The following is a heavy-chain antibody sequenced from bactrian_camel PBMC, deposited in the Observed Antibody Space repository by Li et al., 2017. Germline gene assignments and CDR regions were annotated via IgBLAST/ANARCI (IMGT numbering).Heavy chain of an antibody. Sequence: QVQLVESGGGSVQAGGSLRVSCEFSGGIYSMGWFRQRPGKEREGVAAISTGGVYTFYADSVKGRFAISHDNAANLVYLQMNNLKPDDTAVYYCQTDPRRMTGEQRCQGQGT. CDR1: GGIYS. D-gene: IGHD3*01. J-gene: IGHJ3*01. CDR2: ISTGGVYT. V-gene: IGHV3S54*01.